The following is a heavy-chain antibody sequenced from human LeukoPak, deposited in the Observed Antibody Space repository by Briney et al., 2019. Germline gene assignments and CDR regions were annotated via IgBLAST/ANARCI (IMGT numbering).Heavy chain of an antibody. CDR2: INQDGSDK. V-gene: IGHV3-7*01. CDR1: GFIVSQNY. J-gene: IGHJ4*02. Sequence: GGSLRLSCAASGFIVSQNYMSWVRQAPGKGLECVANINQDGSDKYYVDSVKGRFTISRDNTKNSLYLQMNSLRAEDTAVYYCVGGDYWGQGTLVTVSS. CDR3: VGGDY.